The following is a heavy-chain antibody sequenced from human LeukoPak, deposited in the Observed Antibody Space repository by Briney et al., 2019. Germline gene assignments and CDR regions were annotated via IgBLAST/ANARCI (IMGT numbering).Heavy chain of an antibody. CDR3: ARDRSGSYLRDFDY. D-gene: IGHD1-26*01. J-gene: IGHJ4*02. Sequence: ASVKVSCKASGYTFTTYYIHWVRQAPGQGLEWMGMIYPSGGTTNYAQNFQGRVTMTRDTSTSTVYMELSSLRSEDTAVYYCARDRSGSYLRDFDYWGQGTLVTVSS. CDR1: GYTFTTYY. CDR2: IYPSGGTT. V-gene: IGHV1-46*01.